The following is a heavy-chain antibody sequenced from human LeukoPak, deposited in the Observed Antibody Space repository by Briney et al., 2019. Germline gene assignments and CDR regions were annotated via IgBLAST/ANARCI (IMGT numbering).Heavy chain of an antibody. Sequence: ASVTVSCKASGYTFTGYYMHWVRQAPGQGLEWMGWINPNSGGTNYAQKFQGRVTMTRDTSISTAYMELSRLRSDDTAVYYCARGELELRFRWFDPWGQGTLVTVSS. CDR1: GYTFTGYY. D-gene: IGHD1-7*01. CDR3: ARGELELRFRWFDP. V-gene: IGHV1-2*02. CDR2: INPNSGGT. J-gene: IGHJ5*02.